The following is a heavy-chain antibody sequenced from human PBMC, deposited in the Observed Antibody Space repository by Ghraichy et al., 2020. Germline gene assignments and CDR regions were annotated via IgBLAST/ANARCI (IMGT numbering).Heavy chain of an antibody. V-gene: IGHV6-1*01. Sequence: SQTLSLTCAISGDSVSSNSAHWNWIRQSQSRGLEWLGRTYYRSKWYHDFAVSVKSRVTVNPDTSKNQFSLQLNSVTPEDTAVYYCARGSNYAFDIWGQGAMVTVSS. CDR1: GDSVSSNSAH. J-gene: IGHJ3*02. CDR3: ARGSNYAFDI. CDR2: TYYRSKWYH. D-gene: IGHD2-8*01.